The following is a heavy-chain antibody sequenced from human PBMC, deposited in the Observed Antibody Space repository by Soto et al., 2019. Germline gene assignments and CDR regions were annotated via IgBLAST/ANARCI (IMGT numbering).Heavy chain of an antibody. CDR3: ARDRDYDFWSGSEPFYYYYYMDV. V-gene: IGHV1-18*01. Sequence: GSSVKVSCKASGYTFPSYGISWVRQAPGQGLEWMGWISAYNGNTNYAQKLQGRVTMTTDTSTSTAYMELRSLRSDDTAVYYCARDRDYDFWSGSEPFYYYYYMDVWGKGTTVTVSS. D-gene: IGHD3-3*01. CDR1: GYTFPSYG. J-gene: IGHJ6*03. CDR2: ISAYNGNT.